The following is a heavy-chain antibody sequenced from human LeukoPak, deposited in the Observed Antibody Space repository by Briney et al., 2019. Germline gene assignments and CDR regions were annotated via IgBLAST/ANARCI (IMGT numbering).Heavy chain of an antibody. CDR3: ARARYSSSWSRGDY. CDR1: GYTFTSYG. V-gene: IGHV1-18*01. J-gene: IGHJ4*02. D-gene: IGHD6-13*01. CDR2: ISAYNGNT. Sequence: ASVKVSCKASGYTFTSYGISWVRQASGQGLEWMGWISAYNGNTNYAQKLQGRVTMTTDTSTSTAYMELRSLRSDDTAVYYCARARYSSSWSRGDYWGQGTLATVSS.